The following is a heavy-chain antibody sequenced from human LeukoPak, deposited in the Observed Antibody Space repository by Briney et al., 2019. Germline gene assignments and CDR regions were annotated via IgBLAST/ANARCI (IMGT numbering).Heavy chain of an antibody. D-gene: IGHD3-10*01. V-gene: IGHV1-2*02. CDR1: GYTFTGYY. CDR2: INPNSGGT. CDR3: ARDLLWFGAVDY. J-gene: IGHJ4*02. Sequence: ASVKVSCKASGYTFTGYYMHWVRQAPGQGFEWMGWINPNSGGTNYAQKFQGRVTMTRDTSISTAYMELSRLRSDDTAVYYCARDLLWFGAVDYWGQGTLVTVSS.